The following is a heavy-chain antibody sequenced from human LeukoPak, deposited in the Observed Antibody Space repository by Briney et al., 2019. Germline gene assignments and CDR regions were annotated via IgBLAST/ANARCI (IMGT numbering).Heavy chain of an antibody. CDR1: GGSFSGFY. CDR3: ARGDDGPTHYFDY. Sequence: SETLSLTCAVYGGSFSGFYWSWIRQPPGKGLGWIGEIDHSGSTTYNPSLKSRVTIAVDTSKNQFSLKLSSVTAADTAVYYCARGDDGPTHYFDYWGQGTLVSVSS. D-gene: IGHD4/OR15-4a*01. CDR2: IDHSGST. J-gene: IGHJ4*02. V-gene: IGHV4-34*01.